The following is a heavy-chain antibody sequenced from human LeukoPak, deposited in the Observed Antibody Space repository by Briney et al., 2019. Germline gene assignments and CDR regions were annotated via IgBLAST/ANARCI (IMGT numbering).Heavy chain of an antibody. CDR2: ISSSGSYI. V-gene: IGHV3-21*01. J-gene: IGHJ4*02. D-gene: IGHD3-22*01. CDR3: ARVFYDSSARGNHFDY. CDR1: GFTFSSYA. Sequence: GGSLRLSCAASGFTFSSYAMSWVRQAPGKGLEWVSSISSSGSYIYYADSVKGRFTISRDNAKNSLYLQVNSLRAEDTAVYYCARVFYDSSARGNHFDYWGQGTLVTVSS.